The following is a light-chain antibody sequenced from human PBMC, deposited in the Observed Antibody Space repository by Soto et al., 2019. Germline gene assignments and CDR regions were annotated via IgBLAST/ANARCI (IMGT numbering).Light chain of an antibody. J-gene: IGKJ4*01. CDR2: GAS. V-gene: IGKV3-20*01. Sequence: EIVLTQSPGTLSLSPGERATLSCRASQSVSSSFLAWYQQKPSQAPRLLIYGASSRATGIPDRFSGSGSGTDFTLNISRLEPEDVAVYYCQQYGSSPLTFGGGTKVEIK. CDR3: QQYGSSPLT. CDR1: QSVSSSF.